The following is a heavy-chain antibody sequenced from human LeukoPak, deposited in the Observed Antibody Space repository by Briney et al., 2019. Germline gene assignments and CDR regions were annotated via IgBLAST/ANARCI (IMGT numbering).Heavy chain of an antibody. CDR2: FSSTGSTT. CDR1: GFSFSGHR. J-gene: IGHJ4*02. D-gene: IGHD6-19*01. V-gene: IGHV3-74*01. CDR3: VGTGPLSSNGWDFNY. Sequence: QPGGSLRLSCTASGFSFSGHRVHCARQLPGKGLVWVSRFSSTGSTTSYADSVKGRFTVSRDNAKTTLYLQVNNLRAEDTAVYDCVGTGPLSSNGWDFNYWGQGTLVTVSS.